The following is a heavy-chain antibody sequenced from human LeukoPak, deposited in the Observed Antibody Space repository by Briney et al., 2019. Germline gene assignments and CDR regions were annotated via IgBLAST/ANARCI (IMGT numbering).Heavy chain of an antibody. J-gene: IGHJ4*02. CDR1: GGSISSSSYY. CDR3: ARDPGSSRRGGISSYFDY. V-gene: IGHV4-39*07. Sequence: PSETLSLTCTVSGGSISSSSYYWGWIRQPPGKGLEWIGSIYYSGSTYYNPSLKSRVTISVDTSKNQFSLKLSSVTAADTAVYYCARDPGSSRRGGISSYFDYWGQGTLVTVSS. CDR2: IYYSGST. D-gene: IGHD3-16*02.